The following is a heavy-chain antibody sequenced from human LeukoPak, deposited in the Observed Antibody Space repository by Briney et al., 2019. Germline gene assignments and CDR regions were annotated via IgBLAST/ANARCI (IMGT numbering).Heavy chain of an antibody. CDR2: IYSGGST. V-gene: IGHV3-66*01. J-gene: IGHJ4*02. CDR1: GFTVSSNY. D-gene: IGHD5-18*01. Sequence: GGSLRLSCAASGFTVSSNYMSWVRQAPGKGLEWASVIYSGGSTYYADSVKGRFTISRDNSKNTLYLQMNSLRAEDTAVYYCAREMWDSYGYVDYWGQGTLVTVSS. CDR3: AREMWDSYGYVDY.